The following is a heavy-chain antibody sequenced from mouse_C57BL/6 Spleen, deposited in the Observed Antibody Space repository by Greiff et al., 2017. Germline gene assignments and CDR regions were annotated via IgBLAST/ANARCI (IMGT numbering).Heavy chain of an antibody. J-gene: IGHJ3*01. D-gene: IGHD2-2*01. V-gene: IGHV1-76*01. CDR2: ISPGSGNP. Sequence: VQLQQSGAELVRPGASVKLSCKASGYTFTDSYINWVKQRPGQGLAWIARISPGSGNPYYNEKFKGKATLTAEKSSSTAYMQLSSLTSEDSAVYVCARGGGYQAWFADWGQGTLVTVSA. CDR1: GYTFTDSY. CDR3: ARGGGYQAWFAD.